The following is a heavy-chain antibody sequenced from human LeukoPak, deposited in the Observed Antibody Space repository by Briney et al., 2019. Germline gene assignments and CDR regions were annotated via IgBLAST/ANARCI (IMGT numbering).Heavy chain of an antibody. Sequence: SETLSLTCTVSGGSISSGSYYWSWIRQPAGKGLEWIGRIYTSGGTNYNPSLKSRVTISVDTSKNQFSLKLSSVTAAGTAVYYCARGAPICGGDCYIIDYWGQGTLVTVSS. J-gene: IGHJ4*02. CDR1: GGSISSGSYY. CDR3: ARGAPICGGDCYIIDY. D-gene: IGHD2-21*02. V-gene: IGHV4-61*02. CDR2: IYTSGGT.